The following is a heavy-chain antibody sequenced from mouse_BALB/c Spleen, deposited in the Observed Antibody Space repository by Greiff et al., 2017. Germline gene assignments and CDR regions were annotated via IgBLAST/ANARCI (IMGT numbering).Heavy chain of an antibody. Sequence: EVQLVQSGGGLVKPGGSLKLSCTASGFNFSDYYMPWVRQSPEKGLEWIGRIDPANSNTNYAPKFQGKVTITRDTTSNTTYLQISSLKSEDTAVYYCARDDYDGNYYAMDYWGQGTSVTVSA. CDR3: ARDDYDGNYYAMDY. CDR2: IDPANSNT. J-gene: IGHJ4*01. D-gene: IGHD2-4*01. CDR1: GFNFSDYY. V-gene: IGHV14-3*02.